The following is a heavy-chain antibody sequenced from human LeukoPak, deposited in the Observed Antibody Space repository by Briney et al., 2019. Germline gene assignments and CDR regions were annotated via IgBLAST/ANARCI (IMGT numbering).Heavy chain of an antibody. V-gene: IGHV1-2*04. CDR1: GYTFTGYY. J-gene: IGHJ4*02. D-gene: IGHD4-17*01. CDR3: ARDLSVTTGYFDY. CDR2: INPNSGGT. Sequence: ASVKVSCKASGYTFTGYYMHWVRQAPGQGLEWMGWINPNSGGTNYAQKFQGWVTMTRDTSISTAYMELSRLRSDDTAVYYCARDLSVTTGYFDYWGQGTLVTVSS.